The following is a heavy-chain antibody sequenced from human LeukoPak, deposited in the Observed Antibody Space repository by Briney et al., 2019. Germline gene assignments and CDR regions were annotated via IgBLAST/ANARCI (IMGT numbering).Heavy chain of an antibody. J-gene: IGHJ4*02. Sequence: PGGSLRLSCEGSGFTFSSYAVSWVRQAPGKGLAWVSAISDSGGSTQYADSVKGRFTISRDNSKNTLYLQMNSLRAEDTAVYYCAKGSSNWRDYYYFDYWGQGTLVTVSS. CDR1: GFTFSSYA. CDR2: ISDSGGST. V-gene: IGHV3-23*01. CDR3: AKGSSNWRDYYYFDY. D-gene: IGHD6-13*01.